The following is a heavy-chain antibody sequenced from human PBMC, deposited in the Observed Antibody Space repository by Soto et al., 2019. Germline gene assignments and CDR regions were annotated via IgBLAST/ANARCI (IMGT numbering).Heavy chain of an antibody. D-gene: IGHD3-9*01. V-gene: IGHV1-46*01. J-gene: IGHJ4*02. CDR1: GYRFTAYYTYY. CDR3: ARQALTGYRDFDY. Sequence: QVHLVQSGAEVQKPGASVTLSCKASGYRFTAYYTYYMHWVRQAPGQGLEWMGMVKPGGDYTIYAQKFQGRVSMTTDTSTSTLYMELSSLTSEDTAVYYCARQALTGYRDFDYWGQGTLVTVSS. CDR2: VKPGGDYT.